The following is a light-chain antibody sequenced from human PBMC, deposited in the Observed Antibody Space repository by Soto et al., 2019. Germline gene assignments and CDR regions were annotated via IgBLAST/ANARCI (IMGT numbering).Light chain of an antibody. CDR1: QSVSSN. Sequence: EIVMTQSPATLSVSPGERSTLSCRASQSVSSNLAWYRQKPGQTPRLLIYDASTRDTGIPARFSGSGSGTEFTLTISSLQSEDFAVYYCQQYDDWPYSFGQGTKLEIK. J-gene: IGKJ2*03. V-gene: IGKV3-15*01. CDR3: QQYDDWPYS. CDR2: DAS.